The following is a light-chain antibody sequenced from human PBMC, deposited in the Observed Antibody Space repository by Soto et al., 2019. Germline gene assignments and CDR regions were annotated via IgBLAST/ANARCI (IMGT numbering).Light chain of an antibody. CDR2: DVS. CDR3: QQYNNWPRT. CDR1: QSVSSN. V-gene: IGKV3D-15*01. Sequence: EIEMTQSPATLSVSPGERVTLSCRASQSVSSNLAWFQQKPSQAPRVLIYDVSSRATGIPDRFSGSGSGTEFTLTISSLQSEDFAVYYCQQYNNWPRTFGQGTKVEIK. J-gene: IGKJ1*01.